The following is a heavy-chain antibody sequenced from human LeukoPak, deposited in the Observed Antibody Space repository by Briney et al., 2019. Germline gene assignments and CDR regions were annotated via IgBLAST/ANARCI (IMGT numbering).Heavy chain of an antibody. D-gene: IGHD5-12*01. CDR2: ISYDGSNK. J-gene: IGHJ6*03. CDR3: ARGGYSGYDYSPLYYYYMDV. V-gene: IGHV3-30*04. CDR1: GFTFSSYA. Sequence: GGSLRLSCAASGFTFSSYAMHWVRQAPGKGLEWLAVISYDGSNKYYADSVKGRFTISRDNSKNTLYLQMNSLRAEDTAVYYCARGGYSGYDYSPLYYYYMDVWGKGTTVTVSS.